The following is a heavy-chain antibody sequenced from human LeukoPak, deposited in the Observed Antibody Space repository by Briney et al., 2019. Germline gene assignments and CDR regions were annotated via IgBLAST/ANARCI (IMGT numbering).Heavy chain of an antibody. CDR1: GGPISSSSYY. CDR3: ARDGVSSGLDFNR. D-gene: IGHD3-22*01. CDR2: IYYSGST. J-gene: IGHJ4*02. V-gene: IGHV4-39*07. Sequence: SETLSLTCTVSGGPISSSSYYWGWIRQPPGKGLEWIGSIYYSGSTYYNPSLKSRVTISVDTSKNQFSLKLSSVTAADTAVYYCARDGVSSGLDFNRWGQGTLVTVSS.